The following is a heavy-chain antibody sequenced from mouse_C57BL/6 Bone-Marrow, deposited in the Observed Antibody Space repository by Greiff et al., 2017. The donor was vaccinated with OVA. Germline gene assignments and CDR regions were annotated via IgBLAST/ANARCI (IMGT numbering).Heavy chain of an antibody. V-gene: IGHV5-17*01. CDR1: GFTFSDYG. CDR3: AKLEWIKYSAMDY. D-gene: IGHD1-3*01. CDR2: ISSGSSTI. Sequence: EVKVVESGGGLVKPGGSLKLSCAASGFTFSDYGMHWVRQAPEKGLEWVAYISSGSSTIYYADTVKGRFTISRDNAKNTLFLQMTSLRSEDTAMYDCAKLEWIKYSAMDYWGQGTSVTVSS. J-gene: IGHJ4*01.